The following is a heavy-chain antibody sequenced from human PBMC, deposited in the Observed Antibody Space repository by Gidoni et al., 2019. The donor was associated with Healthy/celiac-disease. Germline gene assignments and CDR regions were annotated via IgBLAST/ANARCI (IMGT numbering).Heavy chain of an antibody. CDR1: GGSISSRSYY. CDR3: VRGIVVVVAASPLRGGMDV. Sequence: QLQLQESGPGLVKPSETLSLTCTVSGGSISSRSYYWGWIRQPPGKGLEWIGSIYYSGSTYYNPSLKSRVTISVDTSKNQFSLKLSSVTAADTAVYYCVRGIVVVVAASPLRGGMDVWGQGTTVTVSS. J-gene: IGHJ6*02. V-gene: IGHV4-39*01. D-gene: IGHD2-15*01. CDR2: IYYSGST.